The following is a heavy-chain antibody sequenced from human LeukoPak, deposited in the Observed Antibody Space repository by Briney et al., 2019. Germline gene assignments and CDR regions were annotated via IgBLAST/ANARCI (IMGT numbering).Heavy chain of an antibody. V-gene: IGHV4-34*01. CDR2: INHSGST. D-gene: IGHD4-23*01. CDR1: GGSFSGYY. J-gene: IGHJ2*01. Sequence: SETLSLTCAVYGGSFSGYYWRWIRQPPGKGLEWIGEINHSGSTNYNPSLKSRVTISVDTSKNQFSLKLSSVTAADTAVYYCARDSYDYGGNSELWYFDLWGRGTLVTVSS. CDR3: ARDSYDYGGNSELWYFDL.